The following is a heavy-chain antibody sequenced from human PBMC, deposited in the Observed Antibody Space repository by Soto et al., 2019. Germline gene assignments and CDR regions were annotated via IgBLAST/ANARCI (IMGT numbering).Heavy chain of an antibody. Sequence: QVQLVQSGAEMKKPGASVKISCKASGYYFTGYYMHWVRQAPGQGLEWMGWINPNSGVTNYAQRFQGRVTMTRDTSISTAYLEVKRLTSDDTAVYYCATNLSSSTSRGSDFDPWGQGTLVIVSS. CDR1: GYYFTGYY. V-gene: IGHV1-2*02. CDR3: ATNLSSSTSRGSDFDP. CDR2: INPNSGVT. D-gene: IGHD2-2*01. J-gene: IGHJ5*02.